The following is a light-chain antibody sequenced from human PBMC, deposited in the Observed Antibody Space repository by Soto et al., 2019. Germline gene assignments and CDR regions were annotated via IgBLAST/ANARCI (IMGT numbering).Light chain of an antibody. Sequence: EIVLTQSPGTLSLSPGVRATLSCRASQSVSRNYVAWYQQKPGQSPRLLIYGASNRASGIPDRFSGSGSGTEFTLTISSLQSEDFAVYYCQQYNNWPPTWTFGQGTEV. V-gene: IGKV3D-15*01. CDR1: QSVSRN. CDR3: QQYNNWPPTWT. CDR2: GAS. J-gene: IGKJ1*01.